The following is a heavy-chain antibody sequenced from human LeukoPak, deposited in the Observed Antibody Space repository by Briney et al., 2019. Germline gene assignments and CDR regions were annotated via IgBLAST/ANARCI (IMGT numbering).Heavy chain of an antibody. Sequence: ASVKVSCKASGYTFTSYGISWVRQAPGQGLEWMGWISAYNGNTNYAQKLQGRVTMTTDTSTSTAYMELRSLRSDDTAVYYCARDRRLGHSGYDFGWFDPWGQGTLVTVSS. D-gene: IGHD5-12*01. CDR3: ARDRRLGHSGYDFGWFDP. CDR1: GYTFTSYG. CDR2: ISAYNGNT. J-gene: IGHJ5*02. V-gene: IGHV1-18*01.